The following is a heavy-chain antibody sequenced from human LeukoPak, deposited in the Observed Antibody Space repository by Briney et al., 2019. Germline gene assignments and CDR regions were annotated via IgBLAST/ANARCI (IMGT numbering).Heavy chain of an antibody. J-gene: IGHJ6*02. V-gene: IGHV1-69*01. CDR3: ATDYGDYVNGMDV. CDR1: GGTFSSYA. CDR2: IIPIFGTA. D-gene: IGHD4-17*01. Sequence: SVKVSYKASGGTFSSYAISWVRQAPGQGLEWMGGIIPIFGTANYAQKFQGRVTITADESTSTAYMELSSLRSEDTAVYYCATDYGDYVNGMDVWGQGTTVTVSS.